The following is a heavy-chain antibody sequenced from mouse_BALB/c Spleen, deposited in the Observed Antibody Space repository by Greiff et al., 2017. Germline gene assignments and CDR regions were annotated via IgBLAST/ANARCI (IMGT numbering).Heavy chain of an antibody. CDR2: ISYSGST. CDR3: ARLGGYYGNYDWYFDV. CDR1: GDSITSGY. D-gene: IGHD2-1*01. V-gene: IGHV3-8*02. Sequence: EVQLQQSGPSLVKPSQTLSLTCSVTGDSITSGYWNWIRKFPGNKLEYMGYISYSGSTYYNPSLKSRISITRDTSKNQYYLQLNSVTTEDTATYYCARLGGYYGNYDWYFDVWGAGTTVTVSS. J-gene: IGHJ1*01.